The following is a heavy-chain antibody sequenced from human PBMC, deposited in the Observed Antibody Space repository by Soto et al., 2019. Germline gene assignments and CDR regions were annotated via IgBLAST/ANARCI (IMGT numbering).Heavy chain of an antibody. J-gene: IGHJ5*02. Sequence: GWSLKLSSAAPGFHFSSYAIRWARQATGQALERVSAIGGSGGRPYYASSVKGRFTVSRDNSEKPLYLQMNSLRAEDTAVYYCAKIRFGMGGLGGFEPWGQGSLVTVCS. CDR2: IGGSGGRP. V-gene: IGHV3-23*01. D-gene: IGHD3-10*01. CDR1: GFHFSSYA. CDR3: AKIRFGMGGLGGFEP.